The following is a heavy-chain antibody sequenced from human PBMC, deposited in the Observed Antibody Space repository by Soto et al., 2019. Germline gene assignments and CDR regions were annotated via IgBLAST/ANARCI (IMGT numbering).Heavy chain of an antibody. J-gene: IGHJ6*02. V-gene: IGHV4-30-4*01. Sequence: PSETLSLTCTVSGGSISSGDYYWSWIRQPPGKGLEWIGYIYYSGSTYYNPSLKGRVTISVDTSKNQFSLKLSSVTAADTAVYYCASANYDFWSGYYYGMDVWGQGTTVTVSS. CDR1: GGSISSGDYY. D-gene: IGHD3-3*01. CDR3: ASANYDFWSGYYYGMDV. CDR2: IYYSGST.